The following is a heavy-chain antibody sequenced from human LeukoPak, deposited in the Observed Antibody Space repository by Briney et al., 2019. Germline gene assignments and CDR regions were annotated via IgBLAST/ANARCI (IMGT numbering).Heavy chain of an antibody. CDR1: GYTFTSYG. CDR2: ISAYNGNT. J-gene: IGHJ4*02. Sequence: ASVKVTCKASGYTFTSYGISWVRQAPGQGLEWMGWISAYNGNTNYAQKLQGKVTMTTDTSTSTAYMELRSLRSDDTAVYYCARDPKQQLAGGVFDYWGQGTLVTVSS. CDR3: ARDPKQQLAGGVFDY. V-gene: IGHV1-18*01. D-gene: IGHD6-13*01.